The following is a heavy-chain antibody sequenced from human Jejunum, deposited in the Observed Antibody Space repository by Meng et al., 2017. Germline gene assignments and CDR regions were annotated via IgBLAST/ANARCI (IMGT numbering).Heavy chain of an antibody. CDR1: GFSLSTRGVG. CDR3: ARKGALEPLDY. Sequence: QIPLKESGPTLVNPIQTLTLTCTFSGFSLSTRGVGVGWIRQPPGKALEWLAVIYWDDDKRYSPSLKTRVTITKDTSKNQVVLTMTNMDPVDTATYYCARKGALEPLDYWGQGTLVTVSS. CDR2: IYWDDDK. D-gene: IGHD1-1*01. J-gene: IGHJ4*02. V-gene: IGHV2-5*02.